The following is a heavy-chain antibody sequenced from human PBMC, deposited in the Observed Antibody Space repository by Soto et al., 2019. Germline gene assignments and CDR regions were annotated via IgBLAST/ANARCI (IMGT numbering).Heavy chain of an antibody. D-gene: IGHD6-13*01. V-gene: IGHV1-18*01. CDR1: GGTFSNYG. Sequence: QVQLVQSGAELKKPGSSVKVSCEASGGTFSNYGISWVRQAPGQGLEWMGWISTYNANTYYAQKFQGRVTMTTDTSTSTAYMELRSLRSDDTAVFYCARERDGSSWSSAESLQYWGQGTLVTVSS. CDR2: ISTYNANT. J-gene: IGHJ1*01. CDR3: ARERDGSSWSSAESLQY.